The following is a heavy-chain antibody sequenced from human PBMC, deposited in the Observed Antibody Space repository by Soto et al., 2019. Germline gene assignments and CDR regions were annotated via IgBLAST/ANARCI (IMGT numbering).Heavy chain of an antibody. V-gene: IGHV3-33*01. CDR2: IWYDGSNK. CDR1: GFTFSSYG. Sequence: PGGSLRLSCAASGFTFSSYGMHWVRQAPGKGLEWVAVIWYDGSNKYYADSVKGRFTISRDNSKNTLYLQMNSLRAEDTAVYYCARDGKTPRRIGGWYLGYWGQGTLVTVSS. CDR3: ARDGKTPRRIGGWYLGY. J-gene: IGHJ4*02. D-gene: IGHD6-19*01.